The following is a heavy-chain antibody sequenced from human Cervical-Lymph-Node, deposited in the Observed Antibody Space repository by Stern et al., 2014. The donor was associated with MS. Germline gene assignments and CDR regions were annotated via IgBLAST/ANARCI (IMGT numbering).Heavy chain of an antibody. J-gene: IGHJ4*02. D-gene: IGHD4-11*01. Sequence: VQLVQSGAEVKKPGESLKISCKGSGYSFTSYWIGWVRQMPGKGLEWMGIVYPCNSDARYSRSFRGQVTISTDKSISTAYLQWSSLKASDTAMCYCARHAPAGYSPFDYWGQGTLVTVSS. CDR3: ARHAPAGYSPFDY. V-gene: IGHV5-51*01. CDR1: GYSFTSYW. CDR2: VYPCNSDA.